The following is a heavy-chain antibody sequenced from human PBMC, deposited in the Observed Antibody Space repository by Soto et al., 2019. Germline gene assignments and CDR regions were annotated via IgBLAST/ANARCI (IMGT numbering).Heavy chain of an antibody. D-gene: IGHD1-26*01. Sequence: EVQLLESGGTLVQVGGSLRLSCVASGFSFSNYAVTWVRQAPGKGLEWVSEISGSGAGTYYADSVKGPFTISRDNSKNTVHLQMNCLRVEDTAVYHCAIRIKNASNYVGHAMDVWGQGTTVLV. CDR3: AIRIKNASNYVGHAMDV. CDR1: GFSFSNYA. J-gene: IGHJ6*01. V-gene: IGHV3-23*01. CDR2: ISGSGAGT.